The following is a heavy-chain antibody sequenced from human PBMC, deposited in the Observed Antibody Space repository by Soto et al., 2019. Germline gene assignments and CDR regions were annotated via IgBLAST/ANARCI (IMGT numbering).Heavy chain of an antibody. J-gene: IGHJ4*02. CDR2: IYTSASP. CDR3: AGGWGGSGY. Sequence: KTSENRSLACTLSAGSISSYYWSWIRQPAGRGLEWPACIYTSASPNYNPSLKSRVTMSVDTSKNQCSLKLGSVTAADPAVYYCAGGWGGSGYWGQGTMVNVS. D-gene: IGHD3-10*01. V-gene: IGHV4-4*07. CDR1: AGSISSYY.